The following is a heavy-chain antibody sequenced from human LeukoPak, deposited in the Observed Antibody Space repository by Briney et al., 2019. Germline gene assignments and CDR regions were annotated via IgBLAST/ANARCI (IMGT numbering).Heavy chain of an antibody. CDR2: ISGSGGST. J-gene: IGHJ4*02. CDR3: AKYGDESSGYYSD. Sequence: GGSLRLSCAASGFTFSNYAMSWVRQAPGKGLEWVPAISGSGGSTYYADSVKGRFTISRDNSKNTLYLQMNSLRAEDTAVYYCAKYGDESSGYYSDWGQGTLVTVSS. CDR1: GFTFSNYA. V-gene: IGHV3-23*01. D-gene: IGHD3-22*01.